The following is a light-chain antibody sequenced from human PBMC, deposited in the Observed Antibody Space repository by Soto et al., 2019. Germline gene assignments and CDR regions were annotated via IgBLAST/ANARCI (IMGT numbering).Light chain of an antibody. CDR2: DAS. CDR1: QSVSSY. Sequence: EIVLTQSPATLSLSPGERATLSCRASQSVSSYLAWYQQKPGQAPRVLIYDASNRATGIPDRFSGSESGTDFTLAISSLEPEDFGVYYCQQRSNWPRTFGQGTEVEIK. J-gene: IGKJ1*01. V-gene: IGKV3-11*01. CDR3: QQRSNWPRT.